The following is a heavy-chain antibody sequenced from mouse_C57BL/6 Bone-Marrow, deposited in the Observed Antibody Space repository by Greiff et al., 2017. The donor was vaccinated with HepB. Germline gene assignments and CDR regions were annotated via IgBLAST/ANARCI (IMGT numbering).Heavy chain of an antibody. CDR3: ARRYYGSSLAWFAY. CDR2: INPGSGGT. V-gene: IGHV1-54*01. J-gene: IGHJ3*01. CDR1: GYAFTNYL. D-gene: IGHD1-1*01. Sequence: VQLQQSGAELVRPGTSVKVSCKASGYAFTNYLIEWVKQRPGQGLEWIGGINPGSGGTNYNEKFKGKATLTADKSSSTAYLQLSSLTSEDSAVYFCARRYYGSSLAWFAYWGQGTLVTVSA.